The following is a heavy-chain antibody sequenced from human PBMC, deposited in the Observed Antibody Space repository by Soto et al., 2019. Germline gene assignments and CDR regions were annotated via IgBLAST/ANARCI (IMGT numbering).Heavy chain of an antibody. V-gene: IGHV1-69*13. CDR2: IIPVFGTA. CDR3: ARGDATKIVVTTYYAMDV. Sequence: ASVKVSCKASGGSLSNYGISWERQAPGQGLEWMGGIIPVFGTANYAQKFQGRVTITADESTNIVYMDVTSLRSEDTAVYYCARGDATKIVVTTYYAMDVWGQGTTVTVSS. CDR1: GGSLSNYG. J-gene: IGHJ6*02. D-gene: IGHD4-17*01.